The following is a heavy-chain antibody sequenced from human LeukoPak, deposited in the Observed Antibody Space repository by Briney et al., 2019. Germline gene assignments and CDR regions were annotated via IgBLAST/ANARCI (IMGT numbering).Heavy chain of an antibody. Sequence: GGSLRLSCAASGFTFSSYSMNWVRQAPGKGLEWVSYISSSSSTIYYADSVKGRFTISRDNAKNSLYLQMNSLRAEDTAVYYCARDRRGYVIDYWGQGTLVTVSS. J-gene: IGHJ4*02. V-gene: IGHV3-48*01. CDR1: GFTFSSYS. CDR3: ARDRRGYVIDY. D-gene: IGHD5-18*01. CDR2: ISSSSSTI.